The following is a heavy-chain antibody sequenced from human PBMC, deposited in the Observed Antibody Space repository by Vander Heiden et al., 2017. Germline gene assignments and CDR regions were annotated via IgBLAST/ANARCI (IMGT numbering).Heavy chain of an antibody. CDR3: ARVGYCSGGSCSDAFDI. CDR2: INWNGGST. CDR1: GFPFDDYG. D-gene: IGHD2-15*01. V-gene: IGHV3-20*04. J-gene: IGHJ3*02. Sequence: EVQLVESGGGVVRPGGPLSLSCAASGFPFDDYGMSWVRQAPGKGLEWVSGINWNGGSTGYADSVKGRFTISRDNAKNSLYLQMNSLRAEDTALYYCARVGYCSGGSCSDAFDIWGQGTMVTVSS.